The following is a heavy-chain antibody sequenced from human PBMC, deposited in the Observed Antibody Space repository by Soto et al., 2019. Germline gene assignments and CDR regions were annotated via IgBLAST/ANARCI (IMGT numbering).Heavy chain of an antibody. CDR2: ISGSGGST. CDR1: GFTFSSYA. J-gene: IGHJ4*02. CDR3: AKDRIAVAGGASDY. D-gene: IGHD6-19*01. V-gene: IGHV3-23*01. Sequence: EVQLLESGGGLVQPGGSLRLSCAASGFTFSSYAMSWVRQAPGKGLEWVSAISGSGGSTYYADSVKGRFTISRDNSKNTLYLQMNXLXAEDTAVYYCAKDRIAVAGGASDYWGQGTLVTVSS.